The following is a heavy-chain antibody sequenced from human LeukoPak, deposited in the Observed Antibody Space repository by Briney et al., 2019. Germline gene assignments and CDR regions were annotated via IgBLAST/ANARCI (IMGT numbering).Heavy chain of an antibody. CDR2: IYTSGST. CDR1: GGSISSYY. J-gene: IGHJ4*02. D-gene: IGHD3-10*01. Sequence: SETLSLTCTVSGGSISSYYWSWLRQPAGKGLEWFGRIYTSGSTNYNPSLKSRVTISVDTSKNHFSLKQSSVTAADAAVYYCARDGYVYGSGSYYFDYWGQGTLVTVSS. V-gene: IGHV4-4*07. CDR3: ARDGYVYGSGSYYFDY.